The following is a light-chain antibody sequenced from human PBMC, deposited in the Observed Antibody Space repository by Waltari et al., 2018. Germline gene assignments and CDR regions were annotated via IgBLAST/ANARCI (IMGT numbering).Light chain of an antibody. CDR2: GAS. CDR1: QSVGGT. Sequence: EIVLTQSPGTLSLSPGERATLSCWASQSVGGTLAWYQQKPGQAPRLLIYGASSRATGISDRFSGSGSGTEFSLTISRLEPEDFAVYYCQHYVRLPATFGQGTKVEIK. CDR3: QHYVRLPAT. V-gene: IGKV3-20*01. J-gene: IGKJ1*01.